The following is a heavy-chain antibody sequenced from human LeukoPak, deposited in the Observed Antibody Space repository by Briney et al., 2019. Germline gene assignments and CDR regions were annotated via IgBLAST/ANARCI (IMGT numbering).Heavy chain of an antibody. CDR2: ISYDGSNK. D-gene: IGHD1-26*01. Sequence: GGSLRLSCAASGFTFSSYAMHWVRQAPGKGLEWVAVISYDGSNKYYADSVKGRFTISRVNSKNTLYLQMNSLRAEDTAVYYCARSSIVGASDYWGQGTLVTVSS. CDR1: GFTFSSYA. J-gene: IGHJ4*02. CDR3: ARSSIVGASDY. V-gene: IGHV3-30-3*01.